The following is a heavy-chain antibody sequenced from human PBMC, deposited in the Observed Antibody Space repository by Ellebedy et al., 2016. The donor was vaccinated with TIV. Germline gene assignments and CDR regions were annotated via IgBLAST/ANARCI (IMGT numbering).Heavy chain of an antibody. Sequence: SQTLSLTCAVYGGSFSGYYWSWIRQPPGKGLEWIGEINHSGSTNYNPSLKSRVTISVDTSKNQFSLKVNSVTAADTAVYYRARNGNWANDDYYYYYMDVWGKGTTVTVSS. J-gene: IGHJ6*03. CDR3: ARNGNWANDDYYYYYMDV. D-gene: IGHD7-27*01. CDR1: GGSFSGYY. CDR2: INHSGST. V-gene: IGHV4-34*01.